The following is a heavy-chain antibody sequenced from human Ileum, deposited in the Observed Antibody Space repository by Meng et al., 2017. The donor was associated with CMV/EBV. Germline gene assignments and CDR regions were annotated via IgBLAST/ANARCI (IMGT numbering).Heavy chain of an antibody. CDR3: ARDYGSGSYRHYFDY. V-gene: IGHV4-39*07. Sequence: QLRLQESGPGLVNPSDALSLTCTVSRGSISSSDYYWGWVRQPPGKGLEWIASIHSGGGTYYNPSLKSRVTISVDTSENQFSLRLTSVTAADTAVYYCARDYGSGSYRHYFDYWGQGTLVTASS. J-gene: IGHJ4*02. CDR1: RGSISSSDYY. CDR2: IHSGGGT. D-gene: IGHD3-10*01.